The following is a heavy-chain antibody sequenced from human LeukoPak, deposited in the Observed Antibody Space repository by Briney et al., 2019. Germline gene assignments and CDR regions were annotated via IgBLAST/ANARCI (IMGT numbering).Heavy chain of an antibody. D-gene: IGHD3-9*01. CDR1: GGSISSYY. CDR3: ARTTHILTGYSFDY. Sequence: SETLSLTCTVSGGSISSYYWSWIRQPPGKGLEWLGYIYYSGSTNYNPSLKSRVTISVDTSKNQFSLKLSSVTAADTAVYYCARTTHILTGYSFDYWGQGTLVTVSS. J-gene: IGHJ4*02. V-gene: IGHV4-59*01. CDR2: IYYSGST.